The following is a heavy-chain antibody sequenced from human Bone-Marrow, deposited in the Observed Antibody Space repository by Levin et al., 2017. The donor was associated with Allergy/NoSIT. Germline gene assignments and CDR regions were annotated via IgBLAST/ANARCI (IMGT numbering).Heavy chain of an antibody. J-gene: IGHJ4*02. D-gene: IGHD6-19*01. CDR1: GSTFTTYW. CDR2: IDPSDSYT. V-gene: IGHV5-10-1*01. CDR3: ASDKYRDSMGWSGHDY. Sequence: GGSLRLSCKGSGSTFTTYWISWVRQMPGKGLEWMGKIDPSDSYTSYSPSFQGHVTISADKSISTAYLQWTSLKASDSAMYYCASDKYRDSMGWSGHDYWGQGTLVTVSA.